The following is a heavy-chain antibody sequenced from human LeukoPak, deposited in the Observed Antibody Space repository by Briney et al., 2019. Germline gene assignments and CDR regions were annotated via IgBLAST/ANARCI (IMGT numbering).Heavy chain of an antibody. J-gene: IGHJ2*01. CDR2: IIPIFGTA. CDR1: GGTFSSYA. CDR3: AIVPAANEEALYWYFDL. D-gene: IGHD2-2*01. V-gene: IGHV1-69*05. Sequence: GASVKVSCKASGGTFSSYAISWVRQAPGQGLEWMGGIIPIFGTANYAQKFQGRVTITTDESTSTAYMELSSLRSEDTAVYYCAIVPAANEEALYWYFDLWGRGTLVTVSS.